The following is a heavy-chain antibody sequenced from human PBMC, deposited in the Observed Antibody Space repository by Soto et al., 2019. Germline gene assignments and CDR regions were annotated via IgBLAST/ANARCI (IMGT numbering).Heavy chain of an antibody. J-gene: IGHJ6*02. Sequence: QVQLVESGGGVVQPGRSLRLSCAASGFTFSSYGMHWVRQAPGKGLEWVAVIWYDGSNKYYVDSVKGRFTISRDNSKNTLYLQMDSLRAEDTAVYQWARDSARAGGMDVWGQGTTVTVSS. D-gene: IGHD6-6*01. CDR3: ARDSARAGGMDV. V-gene: IGHV3-33*01. CDR2: IWYDGSNK. CDR1: GFTFSSYG.